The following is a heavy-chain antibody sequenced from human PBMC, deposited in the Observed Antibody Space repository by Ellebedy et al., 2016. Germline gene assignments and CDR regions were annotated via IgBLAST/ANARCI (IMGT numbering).Heavy chain of an antibody. D-gene: IGHD2-2*01. V-gene: IGHV3-30*18. CDR2: ISYDGSNK. J-gene: IGHJ3*02. Sequence: GESLKISXAASGFTFSSYGMHWVRQAPGKGLEWVAVISYDGSNKYYADSVKGRFTISRDNSKNTLYLQMNSLRAEDTAVYYCAKNRKTYCSSTSCYSAFDIWGQGTMVTVSS. CDR3: AKNRKTYCSSTSCYSAFDI. CDR1: GFTFSSYG.